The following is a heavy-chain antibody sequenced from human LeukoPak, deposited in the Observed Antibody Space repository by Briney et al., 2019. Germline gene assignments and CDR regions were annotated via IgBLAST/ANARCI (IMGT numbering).Heavy chain of an antibody. CDR3: ARGKHQDAFDI. V-gene: IGHV1-69*01. CDR2: IIPIFGTA. Sequence: VASVTVSCTASGGTFSSYAISWVRQAPGQGLEWMGGIIPIFGTANYAQKFQGRVTITADESTSTAYMELSSLRSEDTAVYYCARGKHQDAFDIWGQGTMVTVSS. J-gene: IGHJ3*02. CDR1: GGTFSSYA.